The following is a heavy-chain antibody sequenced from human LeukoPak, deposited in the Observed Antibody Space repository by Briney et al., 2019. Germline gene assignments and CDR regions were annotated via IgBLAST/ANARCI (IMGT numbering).Heavy chain of an antibody. V-gene: IGHV3-53*01. Sequence: GGSLRLSCAASGFTVSSNYMSWVRQAPGKGLEWVSVIYSGGSTYYADSVKGRFTISRDNSKNTLYLQMNSLRAEDTAVYYCARASRRSAYYYYYGMDVWGKGTTVTVSS. CDR3: ARASRRSAYYYYYGMDV. CDR2: IYSGGST. J-gene: IGHJ6*04. CDR1: GFTVSSNY.